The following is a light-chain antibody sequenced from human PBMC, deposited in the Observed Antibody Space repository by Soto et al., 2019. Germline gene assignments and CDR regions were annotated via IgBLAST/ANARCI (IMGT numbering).Light chain of an antibody. CDR1: QRVDNS. J-gene: IGKJ3*01. V-gene: IGKV3-11*01. Sequence: IVWTHSQATMYLCPGERATLSSRALQRVDNSLAWYQQKPRQAPSLLIYDVSNRATGTPARISGIGSGTVLTLSISMLEPEDVAIYYCQQRSNRPRFTFGPGTEVDIK. CDR3: QQRSNRPRFT. CDR2: DVS.